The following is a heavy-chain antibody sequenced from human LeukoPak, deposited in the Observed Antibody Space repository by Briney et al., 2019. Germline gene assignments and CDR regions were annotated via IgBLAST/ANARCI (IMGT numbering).Heavy chain of an antibody. CDR2: IKQDGSEK. Sequence: GGSLRLSCAASGFTFSSYWMSWVRQAPGKGLEWVANIKQDGSEKYYVDSVKGRFTISRDSAKNSLYLQMNSLRAEDTAVYYCARAEGSDYYYYYMDVWGKGTTVTVSS. J-gene: IGHJ6*03. CDR1: GFTFSSYW. V-gene: IGHV3-7*01. CDR3: ARAEGSDYYYYYMDV.